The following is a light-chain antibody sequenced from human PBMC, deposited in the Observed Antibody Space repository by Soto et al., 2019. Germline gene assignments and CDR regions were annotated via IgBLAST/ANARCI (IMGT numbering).Light chain of an antibody. Sequence: EIVMTQSPATLSVSPGERATLSCRASQSVNSNLAWYRQKPGQAPRLLISDASTRATGVPARFSGSGSGTVFTLTISSLQSEDSVTYYCPQYNFLPPHTFGGGTKVEIK. J-gene: IGKJ4*01. CDR3: PQYNFLPPHT. CDR2: DAS. CDR1: QSVNSN. V-gene: IGKV3-15*01.